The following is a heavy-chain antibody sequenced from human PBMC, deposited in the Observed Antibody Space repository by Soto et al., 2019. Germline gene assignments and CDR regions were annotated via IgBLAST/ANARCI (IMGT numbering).Heavy chain of an antibody. V-gene: IGHV3-49*03. CDR1: GFTFGDYA. CDR3: TRRYYYDSSGYYYGPHDAFDI. D-gene: IGHD3-22*01. Sequence: QPGGSLRLSCTASGFTFGDYAMSWFRQAPGKGLEWVGFIRSKAYGGTTEYAASVKGRFTISRDDSISIAYLQMNSLKTEDTAVYYCTRRYYYDSSGYYYGPHDAFDIWRQGTMVTVSS. J-gene: IGHJ3*02. CDR2: IRSKAYGGTT.